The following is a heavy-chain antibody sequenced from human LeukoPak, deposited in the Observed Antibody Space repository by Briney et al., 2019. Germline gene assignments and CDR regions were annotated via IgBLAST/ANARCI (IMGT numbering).Heavy chain of an antibody. CDR1: GGSISSGSYY. V-gene: IGHV4-61*02. J-gene: IGHJ4*02. CDR2: IYTSGST. CDR3: ARETNYYDSSVLDY. D-gene: IGHD3-22*01. Sequence: PSETLSLTCTVSGGSISSGSYYWSWIRQPAGKGLEWIGRIYTSGSTNYNPSLKSRVTISVDTSKNQFSLKLSSVTAADTAVYYCARETNYYDSSVLDYWGQGTLVTVSS.